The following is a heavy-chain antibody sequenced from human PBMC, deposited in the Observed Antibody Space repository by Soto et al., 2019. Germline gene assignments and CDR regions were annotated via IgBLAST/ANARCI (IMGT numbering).Heavy chain of an antibody. CDR1: GFTFSSYG. D-gene: IGHD6-13*01. CDR3: AKDSGYSSSWYLGY. Sequence: GGSLRLSCAASGFTFSSYGMHWVRQAPGKGLEWVAVISYDGSNKYYADSVKGRFTISRDNSKNTLYLQMNSLRAEDTAVYYCAKDSGYSSSWYLGYWGQGTLVTVSS. J-gene: IGHJ4*02. V-gene: IGHV3-30*18. CDR2: ISYDGSNK.